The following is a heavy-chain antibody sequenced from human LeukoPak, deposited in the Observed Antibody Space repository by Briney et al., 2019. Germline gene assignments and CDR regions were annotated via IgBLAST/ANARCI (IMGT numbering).Heavy chain of an antibody. CDR3: ARQYDFWSGLFDY. Sequence: SETLSLTCTVSGGSISSYYWSWIRQPPGKGLEWIGYINYSGSTNYNPSLKSRVTISVDTPKNQFSLKLSSVTAADTAVYYCARQYDFWSGLFDYWGQGSLVTVSS. V-gene: IGHV4-59*08. D-gene: IGHD3-3*01. J-gene: IGHJ4*02. CDR2: INYSGST. CDR1: GGSISSYY.